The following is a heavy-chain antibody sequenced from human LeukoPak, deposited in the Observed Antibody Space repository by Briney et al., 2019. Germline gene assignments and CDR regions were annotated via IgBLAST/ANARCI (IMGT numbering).Heavy chain of an antibody. Sequence: GGSLRLSCAASGLTFTSYAMSWVRQAPGKGLEWVSAISGSGGSTYYADSVKGRFTISRDNSKNTLYLQMNSLRAGDTAIYYCAKARIVVVTADAFDIWGRGTMVTVSS. CDR1: GLTFTSYA. J-gene: IGHJ3*02. CDR2: ISGSGGST. D-gene: IGHD2-21*02. CDR3: AKARIVVVTADAFDI. V-gene: IGHV3-23*01.